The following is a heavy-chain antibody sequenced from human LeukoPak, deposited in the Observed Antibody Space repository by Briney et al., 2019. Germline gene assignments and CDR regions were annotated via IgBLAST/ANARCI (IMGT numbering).Heavy chain of an antibody. CDR1: GYSISSGYY. CDR3: ASRYCSSTSCGDYWYFDL. J-gene: IGHJ2*01. V-gene: IGHV4-38-2*02. CDR2: IYHSGYT. D-gene: IGHD2-2*01. Sequence: PSETLYLTCNVSGYSISSGYYWAWIRQAPGKGLEWIGSIYHSGYTHYNPSLKGRVTISVDTSKNDFSLKLSSVAAADTAVYYCASRYCSSTSCGDYWYFDLWGRGTLVTVSS.